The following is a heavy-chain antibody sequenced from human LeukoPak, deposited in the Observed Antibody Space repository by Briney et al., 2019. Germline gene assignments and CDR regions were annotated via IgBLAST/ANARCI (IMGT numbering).Heavy chain of an antibody. CDR3: ARARVSSLYYDILTGYYRCDY. J-gene: IGHJ4*02. D-gene: IGHD3-9*01. CDR2: IIPIFGTA. Sequence: GASVKVSCKASGGTFSSYAISWVRQAPGQGLEWMGGIIPIFGTANYAQNFQGRVTITADESTSTAYMELSSLRSEDTAVYYCARARVSSLYYDILTGYYRCDYWGQGTLVTVSS. V-gene: IGHV1-69*13. CDR1: GGTFSSYA.